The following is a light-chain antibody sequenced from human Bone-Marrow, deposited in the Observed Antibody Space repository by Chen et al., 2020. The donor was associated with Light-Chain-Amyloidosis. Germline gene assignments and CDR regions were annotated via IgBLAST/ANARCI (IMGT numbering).Light chain of an antibody. Sequence: DIVMTQFPDSLAVSLGERATINCQSTQSVLSTSNNKNYIAWYQQKPGQPPKLLVSWASMRESGVPDRLSGSGSGTDFTLTISSLQAEDVAVYYCQQYLSAPLTFGGGTKVEIK. J-gene: IGKJ4*01. CDR1: QSVLSTSNNKNY. CDR3: QQYLSAPLT. CDR2: WAS. V-gene: IGKV4-1*01.